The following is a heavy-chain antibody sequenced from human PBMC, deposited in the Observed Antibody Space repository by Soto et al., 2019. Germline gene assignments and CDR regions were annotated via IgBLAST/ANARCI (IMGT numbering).Heavy chain of an antibody. J-gene: IGHJ4*02. CDR1: GGSISSYY. Sequence: PSETLSLTCTVSGGSISSYYWSWIRQPPGKGLEWIGYIYYSGSTNYNPSLKSRVTISVDTSKNQFSLKLSSVTATDTAVYYCAKERPYSRGLVDYWGQGTLVTVSS. CDR3: AKERPYSRGLVDY. CDR2: IYYSGST. D-gene: IGHD6-13*01. V-gene: IGHV4-59*01.